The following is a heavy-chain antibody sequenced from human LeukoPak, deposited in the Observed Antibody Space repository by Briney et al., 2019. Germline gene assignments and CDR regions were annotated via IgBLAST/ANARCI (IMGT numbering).Heavy chain of an antibody. D-gene: IGHD6-19*01. CDR3: AKNNGWFHLAQ. V-gene: IGHV3-7*03. CDR2: IKNDGSES. J-gene: IGHJ4*02. CDR1: GFNFRDHW. Sequence: GGSLRLSCAVSGFNFRDHWMDWVRQAPGKGLEWVGHIKNDGSESYYVDSLKGRLSISRDNINNALYLQMNSLRVEDTAVYYCAKNNGWFHLAQWGQGTLVTVSS.